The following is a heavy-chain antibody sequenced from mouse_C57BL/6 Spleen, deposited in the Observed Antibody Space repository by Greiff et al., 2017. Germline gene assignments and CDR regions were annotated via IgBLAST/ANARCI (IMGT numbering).Heavy chain of an antibody. CDR1: GYAFSSYW. Sequence: QVQLQQSGAELVKPGASVKISCKASGYAFSSYWMNWVKQRPGKGLEWIGQIYPGDGDTNYNGKFKGQAILTADKSSSTAYMQLSSLTSEDTAVYFCARGENGYDGFAYWGQGTLVTVSA. J-gene: IGHJ3*01. V-gene: IGHV1-80*01. D-gene: IGHD2-2*01. CDR2: IYPGDGDT. CDR3: ARGENGYDGFAY.